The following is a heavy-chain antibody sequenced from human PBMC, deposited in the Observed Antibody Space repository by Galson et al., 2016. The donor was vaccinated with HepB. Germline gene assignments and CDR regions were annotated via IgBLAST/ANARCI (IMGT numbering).Heavy chain of an antibody. Sequence: SVKVSCKASGGTFSSDALSWVRQAPGQGLEWLGGIIPIFGTANYAQKFQDRVTITADESTSTVYMEQSSLRSEDTAIYYCASDVVEYFQHWGQGTLVTVSS. CDR2: IIPIFGTA. CDR1: GGTFSSDA. CDR3: ASDVVEYFQH. V-gene: IGHV1-69*13. J-gene: IGHJ1*01.